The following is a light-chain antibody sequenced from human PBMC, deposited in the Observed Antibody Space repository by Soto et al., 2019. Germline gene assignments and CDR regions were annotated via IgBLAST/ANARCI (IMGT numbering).Light chain of an antibody. CDR1: SSDVGGYNY. V-gene: IGLV2-14*03. J-gene: IGLJ1*01. Sequence: QSVLTQPASVSGSPGQSITISCTGTSSDVGGYNYVSWYQQYPGKAPKLMIYDVSNRPSGVSNRFSGSKSGNTASLTISGLQAEDEADYFCSSYTGSSPYVFGTGTKVT. CDR3: SSYTGSSPYV. CDR2: DVS.